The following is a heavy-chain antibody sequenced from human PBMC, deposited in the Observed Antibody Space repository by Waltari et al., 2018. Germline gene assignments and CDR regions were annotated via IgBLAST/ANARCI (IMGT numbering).Heavy chain of an antibody. J-gene: IGHJ3*02. CDR3: VRDQWFAFDI. V-gene: IGHV3-7*01. CDR1: GFTLSNYW. D-gene: IGHD3-22*01. CDR2: IMTDGREE. Sequence: EVQLVASGGGLVQPGGSLRHSVAAPGFTLSNYWMSWVRQAPGKGPEWVANIMTDGREEYYVDSVRGRFTISRDNAKNSLYLQMNSLRPEDTAVYYCVRDQWFAFDIWGQGTMVTVSS.